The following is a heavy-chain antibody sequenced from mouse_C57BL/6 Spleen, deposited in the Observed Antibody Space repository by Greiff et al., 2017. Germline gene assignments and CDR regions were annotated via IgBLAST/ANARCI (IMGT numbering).Heavy chain of an antibody. CDR2: INPSTGGT. J-gene: IGHJ3*01. CDR1: GYSFTGYY. D-gene: IGHD1-1*01. CDR3: AIHYGSSWFAY. Sequence: EVKLLESGPELVKPGASVKISCKASGYSFTGYYMNWVKQSPEKSLEWIGEINPSTGGTTYNQKFKAKATLTVDKSSSTAYMQLKSLTSEDSAVYYCAIHYGSSWFAYWGQGTLVTVSA. V-gene: IGHV1-42*01.